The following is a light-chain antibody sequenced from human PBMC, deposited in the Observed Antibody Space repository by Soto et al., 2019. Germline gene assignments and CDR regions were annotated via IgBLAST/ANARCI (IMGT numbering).Light chain of an antibody. CDR3: CSYVGSTTLHVV. CDR1: SSDIGSYHL. J-gene: IGLJ7*01. CDR2: EGT. Sequence: QSVLTQPASVSGSPGQSITISCTGTSSDIGSYHLVSWYRHHPGKAPKLMIYEGTKRPSGVSDRFSGSQSGKTASLTISGLQAEDEADYYCCSYVGSTTLHVVFGGGTQLTVL. V-gene: IGLV2-23*01.